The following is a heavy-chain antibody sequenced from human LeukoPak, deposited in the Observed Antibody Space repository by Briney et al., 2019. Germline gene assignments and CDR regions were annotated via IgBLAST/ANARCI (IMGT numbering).Heavy chain of an antibody. CDR3: ARRPFYDSSGNHYGMDV. CDR2: IYYSGST. CDR1: GGSISSYY. D-gene: IGHD3-22*01. V-gene: IGHV4-59*01. J-gene: IGHJ6*02. Sequence: SETLSLTCTVSGGSISSYYWSWIRQPPGKGLEWIGYIYYSGSTNYNPSLKSRVTISVDTSKNQFSLKLSSVTAADTAVYYCARRPFYDSSGNHYGMDVWGQGTTVPVPS.